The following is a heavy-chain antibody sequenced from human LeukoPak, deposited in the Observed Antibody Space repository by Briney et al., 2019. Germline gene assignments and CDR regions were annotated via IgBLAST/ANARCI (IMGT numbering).Heavy chain of an antibody. Sequence: SETLSLTCAVYGGSFSGYYWSWIRQPPGKGLEWIGEINHSGSTNYNPSLKSRVTISVDTSKNQFSLKLSSVTAADTAVYYCARARWYSSPPPFGYWGQGTLVTVSS. CDR3: ARARWYSSPPPFGY. CDR1: GGSFSGYY. CDR2: INHSGST. J-gene: IGHJ4*02. D-gene: IGHD6-13*01. V-gene: IGHV4-34*01.